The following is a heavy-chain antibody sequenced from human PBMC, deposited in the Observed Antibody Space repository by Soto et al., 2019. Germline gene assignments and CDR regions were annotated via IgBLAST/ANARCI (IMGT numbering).Heavy chain of an antibody. J-gene: IGHJ4*02. CDR3: AREQATAKPEGVDF. Sequence: SVKVSCEASGYTFSDYYIHWVRQAPGQGLEWMGWINPNSGGTKYAPKFQGGVTMTRDTSITTAYMELSRLRSGDTAVYYCAREQATAKPEGVDFWGQGTLVTVSS. CDR2: INPNSGGT. V-gene: IGHV1-2*02. CDR1: GYTFSDYY. D-gene: IGHD2-21*02.